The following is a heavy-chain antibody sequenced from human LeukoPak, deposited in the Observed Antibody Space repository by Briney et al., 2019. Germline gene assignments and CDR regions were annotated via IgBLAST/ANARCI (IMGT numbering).Heavy chain of an antibody. J-gene: IGHJ6*02. Sequence: GGSQRLSCGASGFTLISYAMSWVRQAPGKGLEWVSAISGSGGSTYYADSVKGRFTISRDNSKNTLYLQMNSLRAEDTAVYYGAKEQAAAGPEVGSGYSYFVRAGWGQGTTVTVSS. CDR3: AKEQAAAGPEVGSGYSYFVRAG. V-gene: IGHV3-23*01. CDR1: GFTLISYA. CDR2: ISGSGGST. D-gene: IGHD6-13*01.